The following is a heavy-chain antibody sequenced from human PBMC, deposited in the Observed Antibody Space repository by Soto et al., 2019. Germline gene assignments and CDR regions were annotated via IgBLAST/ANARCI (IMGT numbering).Heavy chain of an antibody. D-gene: IGHD3-10*01. V-gene: IGHV3-33*01. CDR1: GFTFSSYG. CDR3: ARDALYYYGSGSPLLL. Sequence: QVQLVESGGGVVQPGRSLRLSCAASGFTFSSYGMHWVHQAPGKGLEWVAVIWYDGSNKYYADSVKGRFTISRDNSKNTLYLQMNSLRAEDTAVYYCARDALYYYGSGSPLLLWGQGTLVTVSS. J-gene: IGHJ4*02. CDR2: IWYDGSNK.